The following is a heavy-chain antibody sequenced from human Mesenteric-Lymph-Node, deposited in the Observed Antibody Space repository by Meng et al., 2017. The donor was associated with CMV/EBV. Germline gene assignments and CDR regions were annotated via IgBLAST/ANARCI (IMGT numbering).Heavy chain of an antibody. Sequence: GESLKISCAASGFTFSSYWMHWVRQAPGKGLVWVSRINSDGSSTSYADSVEGRFTISRDNAKNTLYLQMNSLRAEDTAVYYCARGNPTYYDFWSGYYPGADYWGQGTLVTVSS. CDR1: GFTFSSYW. D-gene: IGHD3-3*01. CDR3: ARGNPTYYDFWSGYYPGADY. CDR2: INSDGSST. J-gene: IGHJ4*02. V-gene: IGHV3-74*01.